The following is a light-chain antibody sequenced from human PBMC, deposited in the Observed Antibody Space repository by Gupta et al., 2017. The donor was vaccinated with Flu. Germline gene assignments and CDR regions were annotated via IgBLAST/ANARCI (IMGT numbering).Light chain of an antibody. Sequence: SVTISCTGSSTDVGGYDYVSWYQQHPGKPPKLIIYEVRKRPSGVTGRFSGSKSGYTASLTVSGRQAEDEADYYCSSYTGTNQWVFGGGTKVTVL. CDR1: STDVGGYDY. V-gene: IGLV2-8*01. CDR3: SSYTGTNQWV. CDR2: EVR. J-gene: IGLJ3*02.